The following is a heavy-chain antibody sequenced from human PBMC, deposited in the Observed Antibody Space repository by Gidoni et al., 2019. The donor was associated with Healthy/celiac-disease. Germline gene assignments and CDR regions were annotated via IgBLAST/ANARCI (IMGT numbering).Heavy chain of an antibody. CDR3: AKGPYCGGDCYYYFDY. D-gene: IGHD2-21*01. CDR2: ISWNSGSI. Sequence: EVQLVESGGGLVQPGRSLRLSCAASGFTYADYAMHWVRQAPGKGLEWVSGISWNSGSIGYADSVKGRFTISRDNAKNSLYLQMNSLRAEDTALYYCAKGPYCGGDCYYYFDYWGQGTLVTVSS. CDR1: GFTYADYA. V-gene: IGHV3-9*01. J-gene: IGHJ4*02.